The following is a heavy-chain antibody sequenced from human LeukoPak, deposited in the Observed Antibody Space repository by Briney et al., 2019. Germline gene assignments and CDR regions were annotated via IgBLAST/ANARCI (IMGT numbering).Heavy chain of an antibody. CDR2: IYYSGST. J-gene: IGHJ5*02. Sequence: PSETLSLTCTVSGGSISSYYWSWIRQPPGKGLEWIGYIYYSGSTNYNPSLKSRVTISVDTSKNQFSLKLTSVTAADTAVYYCAKVGWGAYCGGDCYSGWFDPWGQGTLVTVSS. D-gene: IGHD2-21*02. CDR1: GGSISSYY. CDR3: AKVGWGAYCGGDCYSGWFDP. V-gene: IGHV4-59*01.